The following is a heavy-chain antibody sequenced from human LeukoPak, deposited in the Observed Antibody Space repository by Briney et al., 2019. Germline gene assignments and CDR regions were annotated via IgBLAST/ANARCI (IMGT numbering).Heavy chain of an antibody. CDR2: TYYRSKWYN. CDR3: ARDGIAAAGPSGALDY. J-gene: IGHJ4*02. Sequence: SQTLSLTCAISGDSVSSNSAAWNWIRQSPSRGLEWLGRTYYRSKWYNDYAVSVKSRITINPDTSKNQFSLQLNSVTPEDTAAYYCARDGIAAAGPSGALDYWGQGTLVTVSS. CDR1: GDSVSSNSAA. V-gene: IGHV6-1*01. D-gene: IGHD6-13*01.